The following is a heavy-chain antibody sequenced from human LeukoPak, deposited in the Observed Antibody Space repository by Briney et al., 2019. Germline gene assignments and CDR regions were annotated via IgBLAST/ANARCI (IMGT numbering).Heavy chain of an antibody. CDR2: IKQDGSEE. V-gene: IGHV3-7*01. CDR1: GFTYSSYW. J-gene: IGHJ4*02. Sequence: PGGSLRLSCAASGFTYSSYWMTWVRQAPGKGLEWVANIKQDGSEEDYVDSVKGRFTISRDNAKNSLYLQMNSLRAEDTAVYYCAKDRAVFDYRGQGTLVTVSS. CDR3: AKDRAVFDY. D-gene: IGHD5-24*01.